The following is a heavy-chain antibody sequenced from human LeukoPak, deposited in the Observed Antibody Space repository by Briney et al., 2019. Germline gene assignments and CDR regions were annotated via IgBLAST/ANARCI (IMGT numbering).Heavy chain of an antibody. D-gene: IGHD6-25*01. CDR2: IKSKTDGGTT. V-gene: IGHV3-15*01. CDR3: TAAPRYCSGAYGDHGI. Sequence: PGGSLIFCWAAGGFFSSNWFVCWRRQAPGKGLEWVGRIKSKTDGGTTDYVAPVKGRFTISRDDSKSTQYLQMNSLETEDTGVYYCTAAPRYCSGAYGDHGIWGQGTMVTVSS. CDR1: GFFSSNWF. J-gene: IGHJ3*02.